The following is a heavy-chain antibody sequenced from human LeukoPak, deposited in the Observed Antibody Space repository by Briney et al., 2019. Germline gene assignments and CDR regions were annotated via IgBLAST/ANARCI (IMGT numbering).Heavy chain of an antibody. J-gene: IGHJ4*02. Sequence: GGSLRLSCAASGFTVSSNYMSWVRQAPGKGLEWVSVIYSGGRTYYADSVKGRFTISRDNSKNTLYLQMNSLRAEDTAVYYCAIAYYYDSSDYVDYWGQGTLVTVSS. CDR2: IYSGGRT. CDR3: AIAYYYDSSDYVDY. CDR1: GFTVSSNY. D-gene: IGHD3-22*01. V-gene: IGHV3-53*01.